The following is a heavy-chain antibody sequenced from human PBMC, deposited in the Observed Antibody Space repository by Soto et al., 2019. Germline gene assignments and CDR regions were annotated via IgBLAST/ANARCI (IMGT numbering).Heavy chain of an antibody. CDR3: ARDTWIGGNCYSPNP. CDR2: IYSGGST. V-gene: IGHV3-66*01. D-gene: IGHD2-21*02. J-gene: IGHJ5*02. CDR1: GFTVTNND. Sequence: GGSLRLSCAASGFTVTNNDMSWVRQAPGKGLEWVSVIYSGGSTYYADSVKGRFTISRDNSKNTLYLQMNSLRAEDTAVYYCARDTWIGGNCYSPNPWGQGTRVTVSS.